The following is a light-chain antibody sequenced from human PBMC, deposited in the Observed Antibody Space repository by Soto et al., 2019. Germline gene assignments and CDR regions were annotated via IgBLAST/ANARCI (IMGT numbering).Light chain of an antibody. CDR3: SSYTTSSYVV. V-gene: IGLV2-14*01. Sequence: QSALTQPAAVSGSPGQSITISCTGTSSDIGGHNFVSWYQHHPGKAPKLLIYEVSYRASGVSNRFTGSKSANTASLTISGLKAEDEADYSCSSYTTSSYVVFGGGTKVTVL. J-gene: IGLJ2*01. CDR2: EVS. CDR1: SSDIGGHNF.